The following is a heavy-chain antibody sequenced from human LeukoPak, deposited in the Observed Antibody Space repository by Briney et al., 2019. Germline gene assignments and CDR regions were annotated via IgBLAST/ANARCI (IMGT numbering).Heavy chain of an antibody. CDR2: IYSGGGT. CDR1: GFTVSHNY. CDR3: AREDSSKWHGFEN. D-gene: IGHD6-19*01. J-gene: IGHJ4*02. Sequence: GGSLRLSCAASGFTVSHNYMSWVRQAPGKGLEWVSVIYSGGGTYHADSVRGRFTISRDNSKSTLYLQMNSLRAEDTAVYYCAREDSSKWHGFENWGQGTLVIVSS. V-gene: IGHV3-53*01.